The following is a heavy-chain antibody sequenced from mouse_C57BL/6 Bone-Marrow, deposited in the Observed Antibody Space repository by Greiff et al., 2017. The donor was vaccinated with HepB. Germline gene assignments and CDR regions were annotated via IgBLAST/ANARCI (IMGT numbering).Heavy chain of an antibody. V-gene: IGHV1-61*01. Sequence: VQLQQPGAELVRPGSSVKLSCKASGYTFTSYWMDWVKQRPGQGLEWIGNIYPSDSETHYNQKFKDKATLTVDKSSSTAYMQLSSLTSEDSAVYYGARYYYGSWGYAMDYWGQGTSVTVSS. CDR2: IYPSDSET. CDR1: GYTFTSYW. J-gene: IGHJ4*01. D-gene: IGHD1-1*01. CDR3: ARYYYGSWGYAMDY.